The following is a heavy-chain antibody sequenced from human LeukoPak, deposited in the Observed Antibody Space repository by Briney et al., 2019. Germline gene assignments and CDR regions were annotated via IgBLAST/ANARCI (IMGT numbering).Heavy chain of an antibody. CDR1: GFTFSSYA. Sequence: GGSLRLSCAASGFTFSSYAMSWVRQAPGKGLEWVSAISGSGGSTFYADSVKGRSTISRDNSKNTLYLQMNSLRAEDAAVYYCAKIPAPDVLTGYAGFDYWGQGTLVTVSS. V-gene: IGHV3-23*01. D-gene: IGHD3-9*01. CDR2: ISGSGGST. CDR3: AKIPAPDVLTGYAGFDY. J-gene: IGHJ4*02.